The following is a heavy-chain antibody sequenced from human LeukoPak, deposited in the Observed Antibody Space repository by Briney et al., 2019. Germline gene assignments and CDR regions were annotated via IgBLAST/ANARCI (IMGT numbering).Heavy chain of an antibody. CDR1: GFTFRSYN. J-gene: IGHJ4*02. V-gene: IGHV3-21*01. Sequence: PGGSLRLSCAASGFTFRSYNMNWVRQAPGKRPEWVSSINSSSSYIYYADSVKGRFTISRDNAKNSLYLQMNSLRAEDTALYYCARGASRADYWGQGTLVTVSS. CDR2: INSSSSYI. CDR3: ARGASRADY.